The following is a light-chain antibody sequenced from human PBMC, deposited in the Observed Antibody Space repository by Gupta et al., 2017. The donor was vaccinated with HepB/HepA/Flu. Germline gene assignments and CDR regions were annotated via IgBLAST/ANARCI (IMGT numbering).Light chain of an antibody. Sequence: DIQMTQFPSSLSASIGDRVTITCRASQGISNYLHWYHQKPGKAPRLLIYSASNLQSGVPSRFSGSGSGTDFTLTISRLQPEDFATYFCQQCDSMPFTFGQGTKLEIK. V-gene: IGKV1-39*01. J-gene: IGKJ2*01. CDR2: SAS. CDR3: QQCDSMPFT. CDR1: QGISNY.